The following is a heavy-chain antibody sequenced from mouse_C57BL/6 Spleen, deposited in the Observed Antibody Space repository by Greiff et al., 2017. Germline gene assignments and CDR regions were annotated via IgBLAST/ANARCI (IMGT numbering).Heavy chain of an antibody. CDR1: GYTFTSYW. Sequence: QVHVKQPGAELVKPGASVKVSCKASGYTFTSYWMHWVKQRPGQGLEWIGRIHPSDSDTNYNQKFKGKATLTVDKSSSTAYMQLSSLTSEDSAVYYCAIEGSNYVAWFAYWGQGTLVTVSA. J-gene: IGHJ3*01. CDR3: AIEGSNYVAWFAY. V-gene: IGHV1-74*01. D-gene: IGHD2-1*01. CDR2: IHPSDSDT.